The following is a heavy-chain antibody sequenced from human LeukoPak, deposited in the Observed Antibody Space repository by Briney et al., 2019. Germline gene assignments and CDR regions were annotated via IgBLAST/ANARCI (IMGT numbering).Heavy chain of an antibody. CDR1: GLAFSAYK. J-gene: IGHJ4*02. D-gene: IGHD2-15*01. CDR3: VVGGSPGY. V-gene: IGHV3-74*01. Sequence: GGSLRLSCAASGLAFSAYKMHWVRQAPRRGLVWVSRISTDGYTTDYADFVQGRFTASRDNTKNTWSLEMNSLRAEDTAVYYCVVGGSPGYWGQGTLVTVSS. CDR2: ISTDGYTT.